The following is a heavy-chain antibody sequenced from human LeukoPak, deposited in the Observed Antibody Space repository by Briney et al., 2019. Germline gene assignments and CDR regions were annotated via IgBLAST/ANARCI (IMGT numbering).Heavy chain of an antibody. J-gene: IGHJ4*02. D-gene: IGHD1-26*01. CDR2: ISYDGSNK. CDR1: GFTFSSYA. V-gene: IGHV3-30*04. CDR3: ARDDRWELRSPYYFDY. Sequence: PGGSLRLSCAASGFTFSSYAMHWVRQAPGKGLEWVAVISYDGSNKYYADSVKGRFTISRDNSKNTLYLQMNSLRAEDTAVYYCARDDRWELRSPYYFDYWGQGTLVTVSS.